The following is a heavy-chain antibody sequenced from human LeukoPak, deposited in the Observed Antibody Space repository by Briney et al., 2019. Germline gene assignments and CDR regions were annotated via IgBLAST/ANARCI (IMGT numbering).Heavy chain of an antibody. CDR3: ARGYCSGGGCPNPFDF. J-gene: IGHJ4*02. V-gene: IGHV6-1*01. D-gene: IGHD2-15*01. CDR1: GDSVSSNSAA. Sequence: SQTLSLTCAISGDSVSSNSAAWNWIRQSPSRGLEWLGRTYYTSEWYIDYAVSVKSRITINPDTSKNQFSLQLTSVTPEDTAVYYCARGYCSGGGCPNPFDFWGQGALVTVSS. CDR2: TYYTSEWYI.